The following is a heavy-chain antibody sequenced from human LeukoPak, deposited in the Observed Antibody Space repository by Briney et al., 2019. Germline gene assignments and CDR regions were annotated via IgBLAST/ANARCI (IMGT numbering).Heavy chain of an antibody. V-gene: IGHV3-7*01. D-gene: IGHD6-19*01. CDR3: AREKGIAVAGTYFDY. CDR1: GFFFSDYW. CDR2: IKQDGSEK. Sequence: GGSLRLSCAASGFFFSDYWMSWVRQAPGKGLEWVANIKQDGSEKYYVDSVKGRFTISRDNAKNSLYLQMNSLRAEDTAVYYCAREKGIAVAGTYFDYWGQGTLVTVSS. J-gene: IGHJ4*02.